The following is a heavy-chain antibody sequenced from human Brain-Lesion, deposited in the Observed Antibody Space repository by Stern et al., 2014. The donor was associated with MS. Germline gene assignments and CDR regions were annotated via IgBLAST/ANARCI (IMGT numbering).Heavy chain of an antibody. CDR3: ARHDSVPRPSQLYSARDRGPGYFDY. J-gene: IGHJ4*02. CDR2: IYYSGFT. CDR1: GGSISSSTYY. V-gene: IGHV4-39*01. Sequence: VHLVESGPGLVKPSETLSLTCTVSGGSISSSTYYWAWLRQPPGKGLEWIGHIYYSGFTYYNPSLKSRVTISVDMSKNQFSLKLSSVTAADTAIYYCARHDSVPRPSQLYSARDRGPGYFDYWGQGTLVTVSS. D-gene: IGHD1-26*01.